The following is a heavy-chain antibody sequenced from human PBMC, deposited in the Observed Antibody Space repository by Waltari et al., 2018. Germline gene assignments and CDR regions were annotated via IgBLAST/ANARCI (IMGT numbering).Heavy chain of an antibody. V-gene: IGHV4-4*02. CDR3: ARARRGGDDIVVVVAATRAFDI. D-gene: IGHD2-15*01. CDR1: GGSISSSNC. Sequence: QVQLQESGPGLVKPSGTLSPTCAVSGGSISSSNCGSWVRQPTGKGMEGIGEIYHSGCTNYNPSLKSRVTISVDKSKTQFSLKLISVTAADTAVYYCARARRGGDDIVVVVAATRAFDIWGQETMVTVSS. J-gene: IGHJ3*02. CDR2: IYHSGCT.